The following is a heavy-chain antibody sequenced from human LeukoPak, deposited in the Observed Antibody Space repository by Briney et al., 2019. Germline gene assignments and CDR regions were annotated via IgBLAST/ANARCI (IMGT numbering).Heavy chain of an antibody. J-gene: IGHJ5*02. V-gene: IGHV3-48*03. CDR2: ISSSGSTI. D-gene: IGHD6-13*01. CDR1: GFTCSSYE. Sequence: GGSLRLSCAASGFTCSSYEMNWVRQAPGKGLEWVSYISSSGSTIYYADSVKGRFTISRDNAKNSLYLQMNSLRAEDTAVYYCARGSSWYMVRWFDPWGQGTLVTVSS. CDR3: ARGSSWYMVRWFDP.